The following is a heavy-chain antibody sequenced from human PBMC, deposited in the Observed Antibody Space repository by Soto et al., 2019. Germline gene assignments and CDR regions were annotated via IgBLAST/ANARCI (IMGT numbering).Heavy chain of an antibody. D-gene: IGHD3-10*01. CDR3: ARRLWFGEFNYYYGMDV. V-gene: IGHV4-39*01. Sequence: SETLSLTCTVSGGSISSSSYYWGWIRQPPGKGLEWIGSIYYSGSTYYNPSLKSRVTISVDTSKNQISLKLSSVTAADTAVYYCARRLWFGEFNYYYGMDVWGQGTTVTVSS. CDR1: GGSISSSSYY. CDR2: IYYSGST. J-gene: IGHJ6*02.